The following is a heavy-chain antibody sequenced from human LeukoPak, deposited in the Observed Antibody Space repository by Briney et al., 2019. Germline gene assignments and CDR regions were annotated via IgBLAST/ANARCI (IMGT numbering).Heavy chain of an antibody. CDR1: GGSISSYY. J-gene: IGHJ4*02. CDR3: AREVNGVLGGFDY. V-gene: IGHV4-59*01. Sequence: KASETLSLTCTVSGGSISSYYWSWIRQPPGKGLEWIGYIYYSGSTNYNPSLKSRVTISVNTSKNQFSLKLSFGTAADTAVYYCAREVNGVLGGFDYWGQGTLVTVSS. CDR2: IYYSGST. D-gene: IGHD2-8*01.